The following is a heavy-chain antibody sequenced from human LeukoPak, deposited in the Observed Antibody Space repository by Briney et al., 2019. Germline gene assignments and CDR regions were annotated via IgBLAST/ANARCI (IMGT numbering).Heavy chain of an antibody. CDR3: AAPSSSFESPNMDV. CDR2: ISYDGSNK. J-gene: IGHJ6*03. Sequence: GRSLRLSCAASGFTFSSYAMHWVRQAPGKGLEWVAVISYDGSNKYYADSVKGRFTISRDNSKNTLYLQMNSLRAEDTAVYYCAAPSSSFESPNMDVWGKGTTVTVSS. V-gene: IGHV3-30*01. D-gene: IGHD6-13*01. CDR1: GFTFSSYA.